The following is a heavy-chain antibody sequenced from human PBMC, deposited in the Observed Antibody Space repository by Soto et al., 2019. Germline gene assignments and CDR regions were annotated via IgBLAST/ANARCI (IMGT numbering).Heavy chain of an antibody. CDR2: IIPIFGTA. CDR1: GGTFSSYA. CDR3: ARRRDEGPAAIRD. J-gene: IGHJ4*02. V-gene: IGHV1-69*05. D-gene: IGHD2-2*01. Sequence: QVQLVQSGAEVKKPGSSVKVSCKASGGTFSSYAISWVRQAPGQGLEWMGGIIPIFGTANYAQKFQGRVTXTXDXXTRTAYMELRSLRSEDTAVYYCARRRDEGPAAIRDWGQGTLVTVSS.